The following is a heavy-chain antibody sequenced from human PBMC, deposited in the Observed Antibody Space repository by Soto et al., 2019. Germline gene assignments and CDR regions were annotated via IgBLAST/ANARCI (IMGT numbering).Heavy chain of an antibody. CDR2: IYYSGST. Sequence: SETLSLTCTVSGGSISSGGYYWSWIRQHPGKGLEWIGYIYYSGSTYYNPSLKSRVTISVDTSKNQFSLKLSSVTAADTAVYYCARAPVDIVVVVAAYPDYWGQGTLVTVSS. J-gene: IGHJ4*02. D-gene: IGHD2-15*01. CDR1: GGSISSGGYY. V-gene: IGHV4-31*03. CDR3: ARAPVDIVVVVAAYPDY.